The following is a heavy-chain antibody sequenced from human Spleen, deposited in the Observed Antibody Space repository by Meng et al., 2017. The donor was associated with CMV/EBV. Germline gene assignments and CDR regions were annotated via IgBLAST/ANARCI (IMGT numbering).Heavy chain of an antibody. CDR3: ARESMDTALVRQSYYYYYYGMDV. J-gene: IGHJ6*02. Sequence: GESLKISCAASGFTFSDYSMNWVRQVPGKGLEWVASVSSGTNYIYYADSMKGRFTISRDSPKNSLYLQMTGLTAEDTAVYYCARESMDTALVRQSYYYYYYGMDVWGQGTTVTVSS. CDR1: GFTFSDYS. V-gene: IGHV3-21*01. CDR2: VSSGTNYI. D-gene: IGHD5-18*01.